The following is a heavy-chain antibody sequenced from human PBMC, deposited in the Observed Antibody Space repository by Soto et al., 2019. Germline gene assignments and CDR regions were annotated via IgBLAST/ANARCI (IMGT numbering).Heavy chain of an antibody. CDR1: GGSFSGYY. D-gene: IGHD4-17*01. V-gene: IGHV4-34*01. Sequence: QVQLQQWGAGLLKPSETLSLTCAVYGGSFSGYYWRWIRQPQGKRLEWIGEINHSGSTNYNPSLKSRVTMSIDTSKNQFSLKLSSVTAADTAVYFCAGDLHDGDYGAAHYWGQGTLVTVSS. CDR2: INHSGST. J-gene: IGHJ4*02. CDR3: AGDLHDGDYGAAHY.